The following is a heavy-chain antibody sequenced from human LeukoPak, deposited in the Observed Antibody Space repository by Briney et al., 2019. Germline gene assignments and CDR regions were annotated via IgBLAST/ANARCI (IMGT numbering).Heavy chain of an antibody. CDR1: GYTFTGYY. CDR3: ARADILTGGDWFDP. CDR2: INPNSGGT. D-gene: IGHD3-9*01. Sequence: ASVKVSCKASGYTFTGYYMHWVRQAPGQGLEWMGWINPNSGGTNYAQKFQGRVTMTRDTSISTAYMELSRLRSDDTAVYYCARADILTGGDWFDPWGQGTLVTVSS. J-gene: IGHJ5*02. V-gene: IGHV1-2*02.